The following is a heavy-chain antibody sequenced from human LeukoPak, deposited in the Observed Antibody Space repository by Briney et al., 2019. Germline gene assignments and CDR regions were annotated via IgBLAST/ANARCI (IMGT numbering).Heavy chain of an antibody. CDR3: AKDEGVVLSTSFDFGH. CDR1: GFTFSTYA. J-gene: IGHJ4*02. CDR2: ISGSGRNT. D-gene: IGHD3-10*01. Sequence: GGSLRLSCVGSGFTFSTYAMSWVRQAPGKGLEWVAFISGSGRNTYYADSVKGRFTISRDNFRNTLSLQMNSLRPDDTAIYYCAKDEGVVLSTSFDFGHWGQGTLVAVSS. V-gene: IGHV3-23*01.